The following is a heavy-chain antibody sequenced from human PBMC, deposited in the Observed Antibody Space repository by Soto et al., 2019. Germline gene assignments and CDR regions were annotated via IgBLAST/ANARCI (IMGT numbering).Heavy chain of an antibody. V-gene: IGHV3-33*01. Sequence: GGSLRLSCAASGFTFSNYGMHWVRQAPGKGLEWVAVIWYDGSNEYYADSVKGRFTISRDNSKNTLYLQMNSLRVEDTAVYYCAREDSIIIPAVSDFWGQGTLVTVSS. CDR3: AREDSIIIPAVSDF. J-gene: IGHJ4*02. D-gene: IGHD2-2*01. CDR2: IWYDGSNE. CDR1: GFTFSNYG.